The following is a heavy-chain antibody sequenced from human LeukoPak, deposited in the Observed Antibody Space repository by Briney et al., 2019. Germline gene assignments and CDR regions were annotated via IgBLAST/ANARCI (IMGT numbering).Heavy chain of an antibody. V-gene: IGHV3-53*01. CDR3: ARDFISGSYYNAFDI. CDR2: IYSGGST. D-gene: IGHD1-26*01. J-gene: IGHJ3*02. CDR1: KFAFSSYA. Sequence: GGSLRLSCAASKFAFSSYAMSWVRQAPGKGLEWVSVIYSGGSTYYADSVKGRFTISRDNSKNTLYLQMNSLRAEDTAVYYCARDFISGSYYNAFDIWGQGTMVTVSS.